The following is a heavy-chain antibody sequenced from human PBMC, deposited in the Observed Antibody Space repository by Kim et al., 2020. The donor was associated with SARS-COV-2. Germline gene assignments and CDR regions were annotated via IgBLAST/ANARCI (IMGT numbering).Heavy chain of an antibody. J-gene: IGHJ2*01. CDR3: AKDQVRTYRSGLYTWYFDL. CDR1: GFTFSNYA. Sequence: GGSLRLSCAASGFTFSNYAMSWVRQAPGKGLEWVSAISGSGGSTYYADSVKGRFTISRDNSKNTLYLQMNSLRAEDTAVYYCAKDQVRTYRSGLYTWYFDLWGRGTLGTVSS. V-gene: IGHV3-23*01. CDR2: ISGSGGST. D-gene: IGHD6-19*01.